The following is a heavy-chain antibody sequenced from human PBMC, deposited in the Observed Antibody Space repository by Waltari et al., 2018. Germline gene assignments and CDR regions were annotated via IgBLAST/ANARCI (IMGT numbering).Heavy chain of an antibody. J-gene: IGHJ3*01. CDR1: GVSITSNRHY. CDR2: VSYSGTT. V-gene: IGHV4-39*01. CDR3: ATYIGASVGTAAFDV. Sequence: QLQLQESGPRLVRPSETLSLICRVSGVSITSNRHYWAWLRQSPGKGLEWIGTVSYSGTTSISPSLKSRVSVSRDTSKNQVSLILGSVTAADMAVYYCATYIGASVGTAAFDVWGQGTMVTVSS. D-gene: IGHD5-12*01.